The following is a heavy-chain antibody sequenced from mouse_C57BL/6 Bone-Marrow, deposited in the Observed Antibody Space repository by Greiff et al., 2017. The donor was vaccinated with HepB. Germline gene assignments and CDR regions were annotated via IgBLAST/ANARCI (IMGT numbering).Heavy chain of an antibody. CDR2: IDPSDSYT. J-gene: IGHJ2*01. V-gene: IGHV1-69*01. CDR3: ARRWLLRPAFDY. Sequence: VQLQQSGAELVMPGASVKLSCKASGYTFTSYWMHWVKQRPGQGLEWIGEIDPSDSYTNYNQKFKGKSTLTVDKSSSTAYMQLSSLTSEDSAVYYCARRWLLRPAFDYWGQGTTLTVSS. D-gene: IGHD2-3*01. CDR1: GYTFTSYW.